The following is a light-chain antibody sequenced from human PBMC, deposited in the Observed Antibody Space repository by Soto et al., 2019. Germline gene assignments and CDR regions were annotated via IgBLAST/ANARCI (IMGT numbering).Light chain of an antibody. J-gene: IGKJ5*01. CDR3: QQYNYWPPIT. CDR2: GAS. Sequence: EIVMTQSPATLSVSPGDRASLSCRASQSVNSKVAWYQQKPGQSPRLLIYGASTRATGIPARFSGSGSGTEFTLTISSLQSEDSAVYYCQQYNYWPPITFGQGPRLEI. V-gene: IGKV3-15*01. CDR1: QSVNSK.